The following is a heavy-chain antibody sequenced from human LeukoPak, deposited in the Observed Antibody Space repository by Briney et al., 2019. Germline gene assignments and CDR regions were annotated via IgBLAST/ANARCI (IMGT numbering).Heavy chain of an antibody. V-gene: IGHV6-1*01. CDR3: ARGTAVSYDFWSGYYPHYFDY. Sequence: SQTLSLTCAISGDSVSSNSAAWNWIRQSPSRGLEWLGRTYYRSKWYNDYAVSVKSRITINPDTSKNQFSLQLNSVTPEDTAVYYCARGTAVSYDFWSGYYPHYFDYWGQGTLVTVSS. CDR2: TYYRSKWYN. CDR1: GDSVSSNSAA. J-gene: IGHJ4*02. D-gene: IGHD3-3*01.